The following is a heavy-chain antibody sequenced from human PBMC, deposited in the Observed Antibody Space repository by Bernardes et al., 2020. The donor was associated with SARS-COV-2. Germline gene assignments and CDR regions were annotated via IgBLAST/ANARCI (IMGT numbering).Heavy chain of an antibody. D-gene: IGHD6-6*01. CDR3: ARHGAARRGWDYYYGMDV. CDR1: GYSFTSYW. Sequence: GESLKISCKGSGYSFTSYWISWVRQMPGKGLEWMGRIDPSDSYTNYSPSFQGHVTISADKSISTAYLQWSSLKASDTAMYYCARHGAARRGWDYYYGMDVWGQGTTVTVSS. CDR2: IDPSDSYT. V-gene: IGHV5-10-1*01. J-gene: IGHJ6*02.